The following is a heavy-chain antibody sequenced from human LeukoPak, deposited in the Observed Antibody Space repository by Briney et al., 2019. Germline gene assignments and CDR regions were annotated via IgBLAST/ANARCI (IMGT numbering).Heavy chain of an antibody. CDR2: ISYDGSNK. Sequence: GGSLRLSCAASGFTFSSYAMHWVRQAPGKGLEWVAVISYDGSNKYYANSVKGRFTISRDNSKNTLHLQMNSLRAEDTAVYYCARVGTVDTAMAPYYYGMDVWAQGTSVTVSS. V-gene: IGHV3-30-3*01. CDR3: ARVGTVDTAMAPYYYGMDV. D-gene: IGHD5-18*01. J-gene: IGHJ6*02. CDR1: GFTFSSYA.